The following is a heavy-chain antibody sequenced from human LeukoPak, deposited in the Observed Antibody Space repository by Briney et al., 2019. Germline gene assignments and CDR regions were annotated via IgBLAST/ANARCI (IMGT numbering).Heavy chain of an antibody. Sequence: GASVKVSCKASGYTFTGYYMHWVRQAPGQGLEWMGWINPNSGGTNYAQKFQGRVTMTRDTSISTAYMELSRLRSDDTAVYYCARVIVGATTYYYYYMDVWGKGTTVTVS. D-gene: IGHD1-26*01. CDR3: ARVIVGATTYYYYYMDV. CDR2: INPNSGGT. CDR1: GYTFTGYY. V-gene: IGHV1-2*02. J-gene: IGHJ6*03.